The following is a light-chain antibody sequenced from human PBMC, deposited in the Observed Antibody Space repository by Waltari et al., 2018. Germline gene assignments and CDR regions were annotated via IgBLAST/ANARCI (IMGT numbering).Light chain of an antibody. V-gene: IGKV1-5*01. J-gene: IGKJ1*01. CDR3: QQYNSWGT. Sequence: DIQMTQSPSTLSASVGASVTITCRASQSIRSWLAWFQQKPGKAPKLLIYDASSLQSGVPSRFSGSGSGTDFTLTISSLQPDDFATYYCQQYNSWGTFGQGTKVEIK. CDR2: DAS. CDR1: QSIRSW.